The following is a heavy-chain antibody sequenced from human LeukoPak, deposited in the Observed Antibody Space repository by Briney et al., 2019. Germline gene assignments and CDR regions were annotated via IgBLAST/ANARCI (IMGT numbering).Heavy chain of an antibody. CDR3: ARDLDGSGGNWFDP. V-gene: IGHV3-30*04. Sequence: GGSLRLSCAASGFTLSSYAMHRVLQAPGKGLEWVAVISYDGSNKYYADSVKGRFTISRDNSKNTLYLQMNSLRAEDTAVYYCARDLDGSGGNWFDPWGQGTLVTVSS. J-gene: IGHJ5*02. D-gene: IGHD3-10*01. CDR1: GFTLSSYA. CDR2: ISYDGSNK.